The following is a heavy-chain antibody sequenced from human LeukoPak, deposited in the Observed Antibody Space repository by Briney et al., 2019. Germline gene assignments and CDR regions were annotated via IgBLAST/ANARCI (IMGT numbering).Heavy chain of an antibody. CDR3: ASRDYYDSSGYPDAFDI. CDR2: IYYSGST. V-gene: IGHV4-39*07. J-gene: IGHJ3*02. D-gene: IGHD3-22*01. Sequence: SETLSLTCTVSGGSISSSSYYWGWIRQPPGKGLEWIGSIYYSGSTYYNPSLKSRVTISVDTSKNQFSLKLSSVTAADTAVYYCASRDYYDSSGYPDAFDIWGQGTMVTVYS. CDR1: GGSISSSSYY.